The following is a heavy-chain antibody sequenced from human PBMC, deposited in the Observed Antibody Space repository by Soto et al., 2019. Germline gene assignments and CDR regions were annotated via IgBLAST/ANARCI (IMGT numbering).Heavy chain of an antibody. CDR2: VNPISGGT. CDR3: ATATGQTAFEN. J-gene: IGHJ4*02. CDR1: GYTFSEFF. Sequence: GASVKVSCKASGYTFSEFFIHWVRQAPGQGLEWMGWVNPISGGTEFARKFQGRVTMTRDTSITTAYMELTWLRYDDTAVYYCATATGQTAFENWGQGILVTVSS. V-gene: IGHV1-2*02.